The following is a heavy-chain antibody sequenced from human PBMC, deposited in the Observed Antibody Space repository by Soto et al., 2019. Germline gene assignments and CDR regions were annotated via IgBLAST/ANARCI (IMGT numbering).Heavy chain of an antibody. Sequence: GGSLRLSCAASGFTFSSYWMSWVRQAPGKGLGWVANIKQDGSEKYYVDSVKGRFTISRDNAKNSLYLQMNSLRAEDTAVYYCARPLDNYYYYYGMDVWGQGTTVTVSS. V-gene: IGHV3-7*03. CDR3: ARPLDNYYYYYGMDV. CDR1: GFTFSSYW. J-gene: IGHJ6*02. CDR2: IKQDGSEK.